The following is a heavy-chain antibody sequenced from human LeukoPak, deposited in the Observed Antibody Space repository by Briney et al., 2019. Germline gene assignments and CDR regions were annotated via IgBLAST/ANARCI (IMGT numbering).Heavy chain of an antibody. V-gene: IGHV4-59*08. D-gene: IGHD3-10*01. CDR1: GGSISSYY. J-gene: IGHJ6*02. Sequence: SETLSLTCTVSGGSISSYYWSWIRQPPRKGLEWIGCIYYSGSTNYNPSLKSRVTISVDTSKTQFSLKLSSVTAADTAVYYCARNSMVRGVITHYYYYGMDVWGQGTTVTVSS. CDR2: IYYSGST. CDR3: ARNSMVRGVITHYYYYGMDV.